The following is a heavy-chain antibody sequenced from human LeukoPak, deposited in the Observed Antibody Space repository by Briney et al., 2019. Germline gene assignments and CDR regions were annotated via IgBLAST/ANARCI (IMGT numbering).Heavy chain of an antibody. CDR2: ISSSSSYI. CDR1: GFTFSSYS. V-gene: IGHV3-21*01. Sequence: GGCLRLSCAASGFTFSSYSMNWVRQAPGKGLEWVSSISSSSSYIYYADSVKGRFTISRDNAKNSLYLQMNSLRAEDTAVYYCARDPSVAGTGNYWGQGTLVTVSS. J-gene: IGHJ4*02. CDR3: ARDPSVAGTGNY. D-gene: IGHD6-19*01.